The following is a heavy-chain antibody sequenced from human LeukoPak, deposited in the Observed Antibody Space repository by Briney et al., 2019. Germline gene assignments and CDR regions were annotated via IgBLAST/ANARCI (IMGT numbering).Heavy chain of an antibody. CDR1: GFTFSSYA. J-gene: IGHJ4*02. CDR2: VSDSGGNT. V-gene: IGHV3-23*01. CDR3: AKVYCSSTTCNDFDY. D-gene: IGHD2-2*01. Sequence: GGSLRLSCAASGFTFSSYAMSWVRQAPGKGLEWVSSVSDSGGNTYHADSVKGRFTISRDNSKNTEYLQMDSLRVEDTAMYYCAKVYCSSTTCNDFDYWGQGTLVTVSS.